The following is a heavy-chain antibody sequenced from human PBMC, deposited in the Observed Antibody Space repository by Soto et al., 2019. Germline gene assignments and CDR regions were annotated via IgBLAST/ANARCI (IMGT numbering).Heavy chain of an antibody. V-gene: IGHV4-59*01. J-gene: IGHJ4*02. D-gene: IGHD3-22*01. CDR3: ARKGYYDSSGFDY. CDR1: GGSISSYY. Sequence: PSETLALTCTVSGGSISSYYWSWIRQPPGKGLEWIGYIYYSGSTNYNPSLKSRVTISVDTSKNQFSLKLSSVTAADTAVYYCARKGYYDSSGFDYWGQGTLVTVSS. CDR2: IYYSGST.